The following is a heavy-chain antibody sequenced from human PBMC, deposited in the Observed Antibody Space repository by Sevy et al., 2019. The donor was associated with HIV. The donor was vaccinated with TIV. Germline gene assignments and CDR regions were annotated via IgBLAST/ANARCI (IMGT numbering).Heavy chain of an antibody. CDR3: ATAREYYYESSGYFDY. J-gene: IGHJ4*02. CDR1: GYTLNELS. V-gene: IGHV1-24*01. Sequence: ASVKVSCKVSGYTLNELSMHWVRQAPGKGLEWMGRFDPEDGETFYAQKFQGRVTMTEDTSTDTAYMELSSLRSEDTAVYYCATAREYYYESSGYFDYWGQGTLVTVSS. CDR2: FDPEDGET. D-gene: IGHD3-22*01.